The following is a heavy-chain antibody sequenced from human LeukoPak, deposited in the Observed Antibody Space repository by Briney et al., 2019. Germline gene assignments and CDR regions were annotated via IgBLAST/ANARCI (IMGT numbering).Heavy chain of an antibody. D-gene: IGHD3-22*01. V-gene: IGHV3-30*18. CDR1: GFNFSNYG. CDR3: AKDRYDVSGYYSCFDH. Sequence: GRSLRLSCAASGFNFSNYGMDWVRQAPGKGLEWLAVVSYDGRDKYYAGSVKGRFTISRDSSSNTVYLQMNSLRPEDTAVYYCAKDRYDVSGYYSCFDHWGQGTLVTASS. CDR2: VSYDGRDK. J-gene: IGHJ4*02.